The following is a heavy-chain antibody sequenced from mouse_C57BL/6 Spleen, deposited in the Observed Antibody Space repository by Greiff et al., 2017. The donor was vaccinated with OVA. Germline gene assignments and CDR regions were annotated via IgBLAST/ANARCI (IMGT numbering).Heavy chain of an antibody. J-gene: IGHJ3*01. Sequence: EVNVVESGGGLVQPKGSLKLSCAASGFSFNTYAMNWVRQAPGKGLEWVARIRSKSNNYATYYADSVKDRFTISRDDSESMLYLQMNNLKTEDTAMYYCVRMGIYYGYDEAWFAYWGQGTLVTVSA. D-gene: IGHD2-2*01. CDR1: GFSFNTYA. CDR2: IRSKSNNYAT. V-gene: IGHV10-1*01. CDR3: VRMGIYYGYDEAWFAY.